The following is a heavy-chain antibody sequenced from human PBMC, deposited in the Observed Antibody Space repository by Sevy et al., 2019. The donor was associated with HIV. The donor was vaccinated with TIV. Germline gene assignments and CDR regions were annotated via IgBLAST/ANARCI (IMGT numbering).Heavy chain of an antibody. V-gene: IGHV1-46*02. Sequence: ASVKVSCKASGYNCNNYYIHWVRQAPGQGLQWMGVINPTSSSTYYPPKFQGRVTMTRDTSTSTVSLDLSSLRSEDTAVYYCARGDGTGRCFDSWGQGTLVTVSS. CDR3: ARGDGTGRCFDS. CDR2: INPTSSST. CDR1: GYNCNNYY. J-gene: IGHJ4*02. D-gene: IGHD1-26*01.